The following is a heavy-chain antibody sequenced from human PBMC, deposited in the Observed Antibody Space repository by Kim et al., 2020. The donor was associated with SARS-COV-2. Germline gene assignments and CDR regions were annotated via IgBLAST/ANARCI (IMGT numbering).Heavy chain of an antibody. CDR2: VQTSGST. CDR1: GGSISSYY. Sequence: SETLSLTCTVSGGSISSYYWTWIRQPAGKGLEWIGRVQTSGSTNYNPSLKSRVTMSVDTSKTQFSLRLTSVTAADTAVYYCAGGPDSSTWSKYDCLGQGT. D-gene: IGHD6-13*01. V-gene: IGHV4-4*07. J-gene: IGHJ4*02. CDR3: AGGPDSSTWSKYDC.